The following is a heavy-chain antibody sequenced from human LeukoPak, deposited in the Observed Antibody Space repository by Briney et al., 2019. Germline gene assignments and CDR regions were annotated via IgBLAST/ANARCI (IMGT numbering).Heavy chain of an antibody. D-gene: IGHD2-21*01. CDR3: ARSSSVTIPGYYFDY. CDR2: ISAYNGNT. Sequence: GASVNVSCKASDYTFTSYGNSWVRHAPGQGLEWMGWISAYNGNTNYAQKLQGRVTMTTDTSTSTAYMELRSLRSDDTAVYYCARSSSVTIPGYYFDYWGQGTLVTVSS. V-gene: IGHV1-18*01. CDR1: DYTFTSYG. J-gene: IGHJ4*02.